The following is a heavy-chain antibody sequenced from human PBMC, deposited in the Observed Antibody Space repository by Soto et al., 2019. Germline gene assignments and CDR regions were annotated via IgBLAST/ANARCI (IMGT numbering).Heavy chain of an antibody. CDR2: IYYSGST. Sequence: PSETLSLTCSVSGGSINSGDYYWSWIRQSPGKGLGWIGYIYYSGSTYYNPSLKSRSTISIDTSKNQFFLDVDSVTAADTAVYYCARLYTGYEAFDHWGQGTLVTVS. CDR3: ARLYTGYEAFDH. J-gene: IGHJ4*02. D-gene: IGHD5-12*01. CDR1: GGSINSGDYY. V-gene: IGHV4-30-4*01.